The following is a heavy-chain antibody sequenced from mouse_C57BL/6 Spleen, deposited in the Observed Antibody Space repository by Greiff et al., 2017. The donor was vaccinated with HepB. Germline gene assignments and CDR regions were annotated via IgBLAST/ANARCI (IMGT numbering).Heavy chain of an antibody. V-gene: IGHV1-63*01. J-gene: IGHJ4*01. CDR3: ARRGIYYGSSYEDYYAMDY. D-gene: IGHD1-1*01. Sequence: VKLMESGAELVRPGTSVKMSCKASGYTFTNYWIGWAKQRPGHGLEWIGDIYPGGGYTNYNEKFKGKATLTADKSSSTAYMQFSSLTSEDSAIYYCARRGIYYGSSYEDYYAMDYWGQGTSVTVSS. CDR1: GYTFTNYW. CDR2: IYPGGGYT.